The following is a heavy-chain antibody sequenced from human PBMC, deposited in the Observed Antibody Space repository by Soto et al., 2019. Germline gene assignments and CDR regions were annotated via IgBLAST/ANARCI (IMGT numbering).Heavy chain of an antibody. CDR1: GFTFSTYS. V-gene: IGHV3-21*01. Sequence: EVQLVESGGGLVKPGGSLRLSCAASGFTFSTYSMNWVRQAPGKGLEWVSSISSSSSYIYYADSVKGRFTISRDNATNSLYLQMNSLRAEDTAVYYCARVAYCGGDCYRPAGYWGQGTLVSVSS. D-gene: IGHD2-21*02. CDR3: ARVAYCGGDCYRPAGY. CDR2: ISSSSSYI. J-gene: IGHJ4*02.